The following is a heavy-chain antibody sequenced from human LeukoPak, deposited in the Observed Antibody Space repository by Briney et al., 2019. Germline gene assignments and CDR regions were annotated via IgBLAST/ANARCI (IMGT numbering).Heavy chain of an antibody. D-gene: IGHD6-19*01. Sequence: KAGESLKISCKGSGYSFTSYWIGWVRQMPGKGLEWMGIIYPGDSDTRYSPSFQGLVTISADKSISTAYLQWSSLKASDTAMYYCARHGFKVEAVAGTEKEGYYYYGMDVWGQGTTVTVSS. V-gene: IGHV5-51*01. J-gene: IGHJ6*02. CDR3: ARHGFKVEAVAGTEKEGYYYYGMDV. CDR1: GYSFTSYW. CDR2: IYPGDSDT.